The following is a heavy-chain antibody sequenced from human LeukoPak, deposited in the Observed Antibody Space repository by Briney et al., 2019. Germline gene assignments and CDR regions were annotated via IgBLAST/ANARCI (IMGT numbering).Heavy chain of an antibody. Sequence: AASVKVSCKASGYTFTSYDINWVRQATGQGLEWGGWMNPNSGNTGYAQKFQGRVTITRNTSISTAYMELSSLRSEDTAVYYCVRGAGATISYYHYYMDVWGKGTTVTVSS. V-gene: IGHV1-8*03. J-gene: IGHJ6*03. CDR1: GYTFTSYD. CDR2: MNPNSGNT. CDR3: VRGAGATISYYHYYMDV. D-gene: IGHD1-26*01.